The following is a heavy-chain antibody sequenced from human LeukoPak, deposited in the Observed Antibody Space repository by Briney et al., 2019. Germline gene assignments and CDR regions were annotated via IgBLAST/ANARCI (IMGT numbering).Heavy chain of an antibody. J-gene: IGHJ5*02. Sequence: GGSLRLSCAASGFTFSSYGMHWVRQAPGKGLEWVAVISYDGSNKYYADSVKGRFTISRDNSKNTLYLQMNSLRAEDTAVYYCAKWGYSYPLWFDPWGQGTLVTVSS. D-gene: IGHD5-18*01. V-gene: IGHV3-30*18. CDR1: GFTFSSYG. CDR2: ISYDGSNK. CDR3: AKWGYSYPLWFDP.